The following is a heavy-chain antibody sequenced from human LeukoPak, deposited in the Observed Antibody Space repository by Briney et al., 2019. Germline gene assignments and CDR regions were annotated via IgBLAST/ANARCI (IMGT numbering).Heavy chain of an antibody. CDR3: ARGDGTYYYYAMDV. Sequence: PGGSLRLSCAASGFTFSNYVMHWVRQAPGKGLEWVSAISGSGSDTYYADSVKGRFTISRDNSKNTLYPQMNSLRAEDTAVYYCARGDGTYYYYAMDVWGQGTTVTVSS. J-gene: IGHJ6*02. V-gene: IGHV3-23*01. D-gene: IGHD1-14*01. CDR1: GFTFSNYV. CDR2: ISGSGSDT.